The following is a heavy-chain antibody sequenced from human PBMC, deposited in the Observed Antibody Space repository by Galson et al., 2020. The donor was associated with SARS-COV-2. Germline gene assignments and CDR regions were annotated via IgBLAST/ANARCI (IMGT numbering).Heavy chain of an antibody. CDR1: GGSISPYD. CDR3: ARFWGGFDI. D-gene: IGHD7-27*01. CDR2: IYYSGNT. J-gene: IGHJ3*02. Sequence: ASETLSLTCTASGGSISPYDWSWIRQPPGKGLEWVGYIYYSGNTNYNPSLKSRLTISIDRSKNQFSLKLSSVTAADAVVYYCARFWGGFDIWGQGTMVSVSS. V-gene: IGHV4-59*08.